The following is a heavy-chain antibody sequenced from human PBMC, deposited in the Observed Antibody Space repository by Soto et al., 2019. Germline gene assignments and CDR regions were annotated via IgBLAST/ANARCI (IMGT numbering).Heavy chain of an antibody. CDR3: AREMVRGVGSDY. V-gene: IGHV1-18*01. Sequence: APVKVSCKASGYTFTSYGISWVQQAPGQGLEWMGWISTYNGNTKYAQKLQGRVTMTTDTSTSTAYMELRSLRSDDTAVFSCAREMVRGVGSDYWGQGTLVTVS. D-gene: IGHD3-10*01. CDR2: ISTYNGNT. CDR1: GYTFTSYG. J-gene: IGHJ4*02.